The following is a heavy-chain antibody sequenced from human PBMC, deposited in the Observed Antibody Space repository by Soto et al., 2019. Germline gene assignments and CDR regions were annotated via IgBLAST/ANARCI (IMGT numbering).Heavy chain of an antibody. V-gene: IGHV4-59*08. J-gene: IGHJ5*02. CDR1: GGSISSYY. D-gene: IGHD3-9*01. Sequence: SETLSLTCTVSGGSISSYYWSWIRQPPGKGLEWIGYIYYSGSTNYNPSLKSRVTISVDTSKNQFSLKLSSVTAADTAVYYCARHLVPSYDILTGYYLNWFDPWGQGTLVTVSS. CDR3: ARHLVPSYDILTGYYLNWFDP. CDR2: IYYSGST.